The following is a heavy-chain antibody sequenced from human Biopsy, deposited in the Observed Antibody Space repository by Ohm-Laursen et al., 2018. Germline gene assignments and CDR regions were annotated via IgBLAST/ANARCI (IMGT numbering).Heavy chain of an antibody. CDR1: GYTFAGYY. V-gene: IGHV1-2*02. CDR3: ARVPAYPSIDGYYGLDL. Sequence: SVKVSCKASGYTFAGYYLHWVRQAPGHGLEWMGWINPNSGNANYAQSFQGSLTVTRDTSISTAYMELTSLTFDDTAIYYCARVPAYPSIDGYYGLDLWGQGTTVIVSS. D-gene: IGHD3-9*01. CDR2: INPNSGNA. J-gene: IGHJ6*02.